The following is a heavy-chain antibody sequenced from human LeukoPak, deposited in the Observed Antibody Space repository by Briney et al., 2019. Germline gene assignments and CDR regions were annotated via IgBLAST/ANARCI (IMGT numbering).Heavy chain of an antibody. V-gene: IGHV3-23*01. Sequence: GGSLRLSCAASRFTFNNYAMTWVRQAPGKGLEWVSSISGSGDSTHYADPVKGRFTISRDNSKNMLYLQMNSLRVEDTAIYYCVKGCSYTSCYTSDYWGQGTLVTVSS. J-gene: IGHJ4*02. CDR2: ISGSGDST. CDR3: VKGCSYTSCYTSDY. CDR1: RFTFNNYA. D-gene: IGHD2-2*02.